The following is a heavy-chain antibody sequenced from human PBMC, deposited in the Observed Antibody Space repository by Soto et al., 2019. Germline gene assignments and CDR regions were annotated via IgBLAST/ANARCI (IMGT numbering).Heavy chain of an antibody. Sequence: GGSLRLCCAASGFTFSSYGMHWVRQAPGKGLEWVAVISYDGSNKYYADSVKGRFTISRDNSKNTLYLQMNSLRAEDTAVYYCAKAPSGYYLDYWGQGTLVTVSS. CDR3: AKAPSGYYLDY. CDR1: GFTFSSYG. V-gene: IGHV3-30*18. CDR2: ISYDGSNK. J-gene: IGHJ4*02. D-gene: IGHD3-22*01.